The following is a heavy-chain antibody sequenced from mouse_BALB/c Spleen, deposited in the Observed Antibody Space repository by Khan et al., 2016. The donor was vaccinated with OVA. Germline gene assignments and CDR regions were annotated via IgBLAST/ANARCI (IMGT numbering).Heavy chain of an antibody. CDR3: ARNREAKYFDY. V-gene: IGHV2-9*02. CDR2: IWAGGST. Sequence: QVQLKQSGPGLVAPSQSLSITCTVSGFSLTNYGVHWVRQPPGKGLEWLGIIWAGGSTNYNSALMSRLSISKDNSRSQVFLKMNSLQTDDTAMDFWARNREAKYFDYRGQGTNLTVSS. CDR1: GFSLTNYG. J-gene: IGHJ2*01.